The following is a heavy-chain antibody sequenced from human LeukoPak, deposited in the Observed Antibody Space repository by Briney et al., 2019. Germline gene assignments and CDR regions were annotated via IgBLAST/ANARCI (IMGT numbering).Heavy chain of an antibody. V-gene: IGHV4-61*02. CDR3: ARGLWDDGDRFDY. CDR2: IYTSGST. J-gene: IGHJ4*02. D-gene: IGHD4-17*01. Sequence: SETLSLTCTVSGGPFSSGGYYGSWFGRPPGKGLGWIGRIYTSGSTNYNPSLKTRLTISLDTSKNQISLRLNSVTAADTAVYYCARGLWDDGDRFDYWGQGTLVPVSS. CDR1: GGPFSSGGYY.